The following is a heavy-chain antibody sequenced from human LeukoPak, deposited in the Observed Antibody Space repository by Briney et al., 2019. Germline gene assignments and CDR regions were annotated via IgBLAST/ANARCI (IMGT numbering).Heavy chain of an antibody. CDR1: GFTFSSYS. J-gene: IGHJ6*03. CDR3: ARDTLATVTTTPYYYYYYMDV. V-gene: IGHV3-48*01. CDR2: ISSSSSTI. Sequence: GGSLRLSCAASGFTFSSYSMNWVRQAPGKGLEWVSYISSSSSTIYYADSVKGRFTISRDNAKNSLYLQMNSLRAEDTAVYYCARDTLATVTTTPYYYYYYMDVWGKGTTVTVSS. D-gene: IGHD4-17*01.